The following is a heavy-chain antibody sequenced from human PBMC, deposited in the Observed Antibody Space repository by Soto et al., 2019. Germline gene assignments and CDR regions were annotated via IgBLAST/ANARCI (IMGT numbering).Heavy chain of an antibody. V-gene: IGHV3-21*01. CDR1: GFTFSSYS. J-gene: IGHJ6*03. CDR3: ARHRPSIAAAGTDYYYYMDV. CDR2: ISSSSSYI. Sequence: GGSLRLSCAASGFTFSSYSMNWVRQAPGKGLEWVSSISSSSSYIYYADSVKGRFTISRDNAKNSLYLKMNSLRAEDTAVYYCARHRPSIAAAGTDYYYYMDVWGKGTTVTVSS. D-gene: IGHD6-13*01.